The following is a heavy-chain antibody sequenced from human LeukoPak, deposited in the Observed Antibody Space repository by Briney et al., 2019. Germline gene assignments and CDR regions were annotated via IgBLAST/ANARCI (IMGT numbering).Heavy chain of an antibody. Sequence: ASVKVSCKASGYTFTGYYMHWVRQAPGQGLEWMGIINPRGDSTTFAPKFQGRVTMTKDTSTSTLYMELSGLRSDDTAMYYCAREHSASCLDYWGQGTLVTVSS. D-gene: IGHD2-2*01. CDR2: INPRGDST. CDR1: GYTFTGYY. V-gene: IGHV1-46*01. J-gene: IGHJ4*02. CDR3: AREHSASCLDY.